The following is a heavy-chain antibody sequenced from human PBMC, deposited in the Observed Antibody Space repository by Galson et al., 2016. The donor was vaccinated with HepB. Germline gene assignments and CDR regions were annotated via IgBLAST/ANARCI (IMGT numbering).Heavy chain of an antibody. CDR2: IWFDGSRK. Sequence: SLRLSCAASGFTFSSYGMHWVRQAPGKGLEWVAIIWFDGSRKSYADSVKGRFTVSRDNSKNTLDMERNNLRAEDTAVYYCARGRSGSSWVAEEDYWGQGTLVTVSS. V-gene: IGHV3-33*01. CDR3: ARGRSGSSWVAEEDY. J-gene: IGHJ4*02. CDR1: GFTFSSYG. D-gene: IGHD6-13*01.